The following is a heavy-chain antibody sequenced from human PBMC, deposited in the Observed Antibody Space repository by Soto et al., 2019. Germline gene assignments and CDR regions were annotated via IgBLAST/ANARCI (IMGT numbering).Heavy chain of an antibody. CDR2: MSGSSSTT. D-gene: IGHD3-10*01. J-gene: IGHJ4*02. Sequence: PGGSLRLSCATSGLTFSNYAMSWVRQAPGGGLEWVSSMSGSSSTTYYADSVKGRFTISRDNAKSSVHLQMNSLRAEDTAVYFCARVGTDYGSGSPYYSDYWGQGTLVTVSS. CDR3: ARVGTDYGSGSPYYSDY. V-gene: IGHV3-21*06. CDR1: GLTFSNYA.